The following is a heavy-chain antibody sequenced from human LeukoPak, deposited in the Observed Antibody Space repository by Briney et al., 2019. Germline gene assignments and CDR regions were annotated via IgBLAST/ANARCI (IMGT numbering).Heavy chain of an antibody. CDR3: AYDRDAFDI. J-gene: IGHJ3*02. CDR1: GYSISSGYY. Sequence: PSETLSLTCTVSGYSISSGYYWGWIRQPPGKGPEWIGSIYHSGSTYYNPSLKSRVTISVDTSKNQFSLKLSPVTAADTAVYYCAYDRDAFDIWGQGTMVTVSS. CDR2: IYHSGST. V-gene: IGHV4-38-2*02. D-gene: IGHD3-16*01.